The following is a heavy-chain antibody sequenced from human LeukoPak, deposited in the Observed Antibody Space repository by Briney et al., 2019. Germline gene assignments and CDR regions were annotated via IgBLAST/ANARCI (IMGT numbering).Heavy chain of an antibody. D-gene: IGHD2-21*01. CDR2: IIPIFGTA. CDR1: GGTFNSYA. J-gene: IGHJ4*02. V-gene: IGHV1-69*13. Sequence: SVKVSCKASGGTFNSYAISWVRQAPGQGLEWMGGIIPIFGTANYAQKFQGRVTITADESTSTAYMELSSLRSEDTAVYYCARARGLLKAHFDYWGQGTLVTVSS. CDR3: ARARGLLKAHFDY.